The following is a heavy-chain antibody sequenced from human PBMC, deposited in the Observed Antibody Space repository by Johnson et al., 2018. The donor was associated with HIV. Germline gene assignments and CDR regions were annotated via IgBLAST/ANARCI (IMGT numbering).Heavy chain of an antibody. Sequence: VQLVESGGGLVQPGGSLRLSCAASGLTFSAYATSWVRQAPGKGLEWVAVISYDGSNNYYADSVKGRFTISRDNYKNTLYLQMNRLGAEDTGVYFCARERDAFDIWGQGTMVTVSP. CDR3: ARERDAFDI. J-gene: IGHJ3*02. CDR1: GLTFSAYA. CDR2: ISYDGSNN. V-gene: IGHV3-30-3*01.